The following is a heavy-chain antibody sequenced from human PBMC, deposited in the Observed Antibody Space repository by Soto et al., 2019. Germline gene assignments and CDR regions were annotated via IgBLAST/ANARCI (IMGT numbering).Heavy chain of an antibody. J-gene: IGHJ5*02. CDR2: INHSGST. V-gene: IGHV4-34*01. CDR1: GGSFSGYY. CDR3: ARGRSTSRNWFDP. Sequence: SETLSLTCAVYGGSFSGYYWSWIRQPPGKGLEWIGEINHSGSTNYNPSLKSRVTISVDTSKNQFSLKLSSVTAADTAVYYCARGRSTSRNWFDPWGQGTLVTVSS. D-gene: IGHD2-2*01.